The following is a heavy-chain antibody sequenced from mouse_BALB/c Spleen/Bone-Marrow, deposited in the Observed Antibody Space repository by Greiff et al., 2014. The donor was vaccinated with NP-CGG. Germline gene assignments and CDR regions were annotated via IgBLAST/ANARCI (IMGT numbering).Heavy chain of an antibody. CDR1: GYSFTSYW. CDR2: IYPGNINT. J-gene: IGHJ2*01. V-gene: IGHV1-5*01. Sequence: EVKLMESGTVLARPGASVKMSCKASGYSFTSYWMHWVKQRPGQGLEWIGAIYPGNINTSYNQKFKGKAKLTAVTSASTAYMELSSLTNEDSAVYYCTVSLTLYYFDYWGQGTTHTVSS. CDR3: TVSLTLYYFDY. D-gene: IGHD5-1*01.